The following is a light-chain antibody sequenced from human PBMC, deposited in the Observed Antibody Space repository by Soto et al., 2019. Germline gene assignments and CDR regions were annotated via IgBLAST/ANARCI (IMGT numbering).Light chain of an antibody. V-gene: IGKV1-27*01. CDR1: EGINNY. CDR3: QKCHPAPYT. CDR2: TAS. Sequence: EIQMTQSPSSLSASVGDRVTISCRASEGINNYLAWYQQKPGKVPKLLIYTASTLQPGVPSRFSGSGSGTDFTLTISGLQPEDVATYYCQKCHPAPYTFGQGTKLEIK. J-gene: IGKJ2*01.